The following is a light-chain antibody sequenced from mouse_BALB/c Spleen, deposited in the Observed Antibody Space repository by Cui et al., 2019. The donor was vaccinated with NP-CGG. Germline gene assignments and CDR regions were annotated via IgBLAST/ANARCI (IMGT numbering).Light chain of an antibody. V-gene: IGLV1*01. CDR3: ALWYSNHWV. CDR2: GTN. J-gene: IGLJ1*01. CDR1: TGAVTTSNY. Sequence: QGVLTQETVLTTSPGEKVTLTCRSITGAVTTSNYANWVQEKPDHLFTGLIGGTNNRAPGVPARFSGSLIGDKAALTITGAQTEDEAIYFCALWYSNHWVFGGGTKLTVL.